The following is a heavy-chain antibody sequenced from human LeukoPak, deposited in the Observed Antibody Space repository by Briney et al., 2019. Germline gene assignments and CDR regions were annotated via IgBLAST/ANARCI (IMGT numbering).Heavy chain of an antibody. D-gene: IGHD3-22*01. Sequence: PGGSLRLSCAASGFTFSSYSMNWVRQAPGKGLEWVSSISSSSSYIYYADSVEGRFTISRDNAKNSLYLQMNSLRAEDTAVYYCAREDYYDSSGYYDYWGQGTLVTVSS. CDR1: GFTFSSYS. V-gene: IGHV3-21*01. CDR3: AREDYYDSSGYYDY. J-gene: IGHJ4*02. CDR2: ISSSSSYI.